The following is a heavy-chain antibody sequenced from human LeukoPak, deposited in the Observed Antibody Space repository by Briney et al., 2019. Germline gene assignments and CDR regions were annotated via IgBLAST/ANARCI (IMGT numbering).Heavy chain of an antibody. V-gene: IGHV1-46*01. CDR3: ARDRGDFWSGPYGLLDY. Sequence: ASVKVSCKASGYTFTSYYMHWARQAPGQGLEWMGIINPSGGSTSYAQKFQGRVTMARDTSTSTVYMELSSLRSEDTAVYYCARDRGDFWSGPYGLLDYWGQGTLVTVSS. J-gene: IGHJ4*02. D-gene: IGHD3-3*01. CDR1: GYTFTSYY. CDR2: INPSGGST.